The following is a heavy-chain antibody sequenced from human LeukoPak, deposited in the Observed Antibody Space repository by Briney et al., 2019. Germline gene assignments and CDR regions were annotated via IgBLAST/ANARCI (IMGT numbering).Heavy chain of an antibody. J-gene: IGHJ4*02. CDR1: GFTFSDHG. CDR3: ARASGSFDY. V-gene: IGHV3-33*01. D-gene: IGHD3-10*01. Sequence: PGGSLRLSCAASGFTFSDHGIHWVRQAPGKGLEWVAVIWSDGSHKYYVDSVKGRFTISRENSKNTLYLQMNSLRVEDTAVYYCARASGSFDYWGQGTLVTVSS. CDR2: IWSDGSHK.